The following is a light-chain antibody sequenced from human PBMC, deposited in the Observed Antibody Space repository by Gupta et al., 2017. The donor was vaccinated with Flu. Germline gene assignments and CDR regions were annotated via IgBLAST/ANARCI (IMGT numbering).Light chain of an antibody. CDR2: GAS. V-gene: IGKV3-15*01. CDR1: QSVSSN. Sequence: ELVMTQSPATLSVSPGARATLSCRASQSVSSNLAWYQQKPGQAPRLLIYGASTRATGIPARFSGSGSGTDFSLTISSRQSEDFAVYFCQQYNNWPPYSFGQGTKLEIK. J-gene: IGKJ2*03. CDR3: QQYNNWPPYS.